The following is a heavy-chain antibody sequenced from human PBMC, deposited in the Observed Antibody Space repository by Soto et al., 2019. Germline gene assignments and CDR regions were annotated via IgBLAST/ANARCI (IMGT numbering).Heavy chain of an antibody. V-gene: IGHV1-69*13. CDR1: GGTFSNNA. Sequence: SVKVSCKAPGGTFSNNAVAWLRQAPGQGLEWMGGLIPIFASSHYAQKFQGRVTVTADESASTAYLELSSLRSDDTAVYYCAIRTSGGQKLVQADWFDPWGQGTLVTVSS. J-gene: IGHJ5*02. CDR2: LIPIFASS. CDR3: AIRTSGGQKLVQADWFDP. D-gene: IGHD6-13*01.